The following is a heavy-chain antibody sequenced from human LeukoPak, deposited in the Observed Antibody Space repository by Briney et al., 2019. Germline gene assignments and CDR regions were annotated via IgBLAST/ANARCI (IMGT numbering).Heavy chain of an antibody. J-gene: IGHJ4*02. D-gene: IGHD3-3*01. CDR1: GFTFSSYS. Sequence: GGSLRLSCAASGFTFSSYSMNWVRQAPGKGLEWVSYIRSSSSSIYYADSVKGRFTISRDNAKNSLYLQMNSLRAEDTAVYYCAKVHYDFWSGYTFDYWGQGTLVTVSS. V-gene: IGHV3-48*01. CDR2: IRSSSSSI. CDR3: AKVHYDFWSGYTFDY.